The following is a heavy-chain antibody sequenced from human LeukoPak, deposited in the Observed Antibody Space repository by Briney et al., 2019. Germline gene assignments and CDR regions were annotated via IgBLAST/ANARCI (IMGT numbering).Heavy chain of an antibody. CDR2: INPNSGGT. Sequence: ASVKVSCKASGYTFTGYYMHWVRQAPGQGLEWMGWINPNSGGTNYAQKFQGRVTMTRDTSTSTAYMELSRLRSDDTAVYYCAREMYRAAAGSAEYFQHWGQGTLVTVSS. CDR3: AREMYRAAAGSAEYFQH. CDR1: GYTFTGYY. J-gene: IGHJ1*01. D-gene: IGHD6-13*01. V-gene: IGHV1-2*02.